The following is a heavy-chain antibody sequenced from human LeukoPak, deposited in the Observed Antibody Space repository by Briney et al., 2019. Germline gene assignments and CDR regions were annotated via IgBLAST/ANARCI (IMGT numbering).Heavy chain of an antibody. CDR3: ARGAAAVDY. CDR2: INDSGSA. CDR1: GGSISSHY. Sequence: SETLSLTCTVSGGSISSHYWSWIRQPPGKGLEWIGYINDSGSANYNPSLKSRVTMSVDTSTNQFSLRLSSVTAADMAVYYCARGAAAVDYWGQGTLVTVSS. V-gene: IGHV4-59*08. D-gene: IGHD6-13*01. J-gene: IGHJ4*02.